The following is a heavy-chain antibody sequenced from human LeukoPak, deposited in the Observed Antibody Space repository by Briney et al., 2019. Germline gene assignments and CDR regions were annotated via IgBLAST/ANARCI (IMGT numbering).Heavy chain of an antibody. D-gene: IGHD6-13*01. CDR2: IYPGDSDT. CDR1: GYSFTSYW. V-gene: IGHV5-51*03. J-gene: IGHJ3*02. CDR3: ATSSSPDHDAFDI. Sequence: PGESLKISCKGSGYSFTSYWIGWVRQMPGKGLEWMGIIYPGDSDTRYCPSFQGQVTISADKSISTAYLQWSSLKVSDTAMYCCATSSSPDHDAFDIWGQGTMVTVSS.